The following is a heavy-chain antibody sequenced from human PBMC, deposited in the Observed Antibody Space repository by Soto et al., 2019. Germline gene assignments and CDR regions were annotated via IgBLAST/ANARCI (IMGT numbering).Heavy chain of an antibody. CDR3: ARVMVRGVNYYYYGMDV. J-gene: IGHJ6*02. D-gene: IGHD3-10*01. CDR2: INPSGGST. Sequence: QVQLVQSGAEVKKPGASVKVSCKASGYTFTSYYMHWVRQAPGQGLEWMGIINPSGGSTSYAQKFQGRVTMTRDTSTRTVYMELSSLRSEDTAVYYCARVMVRGVNYYYYGMDVWGQGTTVTVSS. V-gene: IGHV1-46*01. CDR1: GYTFTSYY.